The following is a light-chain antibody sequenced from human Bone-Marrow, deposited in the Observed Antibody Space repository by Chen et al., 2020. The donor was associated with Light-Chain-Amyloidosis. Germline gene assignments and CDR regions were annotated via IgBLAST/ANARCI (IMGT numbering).Light chain of an antibody. V-gene: IGLV2-23*01. J-gene: IGLJ3*02. CDR3: CSYAGRGKM. CDR2: EAK. Sequence: QSALTQPASVSGSPGQSNTISCTGSSSEVGTYNLVSWYQHHPGKATKLIIYEAKKRPSGVSTRFSGCRSGYTASLTISGLQAEDEADYYCCSYAGRGKMFGGGTKLTVL. CDR1: SSEVGTYNL.